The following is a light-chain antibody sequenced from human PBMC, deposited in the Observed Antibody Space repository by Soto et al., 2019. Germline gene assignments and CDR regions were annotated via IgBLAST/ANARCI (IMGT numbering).Light chain of an antibody. Sequence: ESVVTQSPGTLSLSPGERATLSCRASQSVSSSYLAWYQQKPGQAPRPLIYGASSRAIGIPDRFSGSGSGTDFTLTISRLEPEDFAVYYCQKYGISLWTFGQGTKV. CDR1: QSVSSSY. J-gene: IGKJ1*01. CDR3: QKYGISLWT. CDR2: GAS. V-gene: IGKV3-20*01.